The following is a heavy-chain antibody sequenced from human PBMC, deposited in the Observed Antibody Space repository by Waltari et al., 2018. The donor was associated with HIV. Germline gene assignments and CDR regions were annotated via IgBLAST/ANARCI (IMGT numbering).Heavy chain of an antibody. V-gene: IGHV1-69*04. D-gene: IGHD2-8*01. CDR3: AAGCTNGVCRMDY. J-gene: IGHJ4*02. Sequence: QVQLVQSGAEVKKPGSSVKVSCKASGGTFSSYAISWVRQAPGQGLEWMGRIIPLLGIANYAQNFPGRVTITADKSTSTAYMELSSLRSEDTAVYYCAAGCTNGVCRMDYWGQGTLVTVSS. CDR2: IIPLLGIA. CDR1: GGTFSSYA.